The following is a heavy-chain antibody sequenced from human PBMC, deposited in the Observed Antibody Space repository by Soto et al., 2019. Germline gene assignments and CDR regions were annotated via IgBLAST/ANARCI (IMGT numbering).Heavy chain of an antibody. D-gene: IGHD3-10*01. V-gene: IGHV1-2*04. CDR1: GHTFTGYY. J-gene: IGHJ3*02. Sequence: ASVKVSCKASGHTFTGYYMHWVRQAPGQGLEWMGWINPNSGGTNYAQKFQGWVTMTRDTSISTAYMELSRLRSDDTAVYYCARGYYGSGRYYSSAFDIWGQGTMVTVSS. CDR3: ARGYYGSGRYYSSAFDI. CDR2: INPNSGGT.